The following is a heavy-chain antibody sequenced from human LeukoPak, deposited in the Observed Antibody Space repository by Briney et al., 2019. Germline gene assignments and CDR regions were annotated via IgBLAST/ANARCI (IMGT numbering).Heavy chain of an antibody. V-gene: IGHV5-51*01. CDR2: IYAGNSDT. Sequence: PGESLKISWQGVGYTFTTSWIGWGRQLPGKGLEWMAIIYAGNSDTKYSPSFQGQVSISTDRSISTAYLQWSSLQASDTAIYFCANFNHPDGRVYWVQGTLVTVSS. CDR3: ANFNHPDGRVY. CDR1: GYTFTTSW. J-gene: IGHJ4*02. D-gene: IGHD5-24*01.